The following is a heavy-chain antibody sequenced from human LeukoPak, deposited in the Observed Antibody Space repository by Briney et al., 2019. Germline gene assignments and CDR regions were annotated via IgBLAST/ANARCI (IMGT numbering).Heavy chain of an antibody. V-gene: IGHV3-23*01. CDR2: VSGSGDGT. D-gene: IGHD3-10*01. CDR3: AKSLVTMVRGDFDY. CDR1: GFIFSSYA. J-gene: IGHJ4*02. Sequence: GGSLRLSCAASGFIFSSYAMSWVRQAPGKGLEWVSAVSGSGDGTYYADSVKGRFTISRDNSKNTLYLQMNSLRAEDTAVYYCAKSLVTMVRGDFDYWGQGTLVTVSS.